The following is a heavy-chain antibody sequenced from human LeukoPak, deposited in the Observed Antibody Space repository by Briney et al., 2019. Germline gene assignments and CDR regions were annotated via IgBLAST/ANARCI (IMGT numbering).Heavy chain of an antibody. CDR3: ARGPKLVAATFCFDY. D-gene: IGHD2-15*01. Sequence: KYGESLKISCKGSGYSFTSYWIGWVRQMPGKGLEWMGIIYPGDSDTRYSPSLQGQVTISADKSISTAYLQWSSLKASDTAMYYCARGPKLVAATFCFDYWGQGTLVTVSS. V-gene: IGHV5-51*01. J-gene: IGHJ4*02. CDR1: GYSFTSYW. CDR2: IYPGDSDT.